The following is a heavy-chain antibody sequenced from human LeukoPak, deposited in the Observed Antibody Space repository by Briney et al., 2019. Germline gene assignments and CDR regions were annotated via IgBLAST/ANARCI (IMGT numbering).Heavy chain of an antibody. CDR2: IRCDGSNK. V-gene: IGHV3-30*02. CDR1: VFTFSSYG. D-gene: IGHD6-13*01. J-gene: IGHJ3*02. CDR3: AKFALAAGTKNDAFDI. Sequence: GGSLRLSCAASVFTFSSYGMHWVRQAPGKGLEWVAFIRCDGSNKYYADSVKGRFTISRDNSKNTLYLQMNSLRAEDTAVYYCAKFALAAGTKNDAFDIWGQGTMVTVSS.